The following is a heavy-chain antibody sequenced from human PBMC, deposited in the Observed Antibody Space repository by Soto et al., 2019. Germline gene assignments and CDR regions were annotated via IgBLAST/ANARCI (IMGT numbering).Heavy chain of an antibody. J-gene: IGHJ6*02. CDR2: INHSGTT. D-gene: IGHD3-3*01. V-gene: IGHV4-34*01. Sequence: XTLSLPCAVYGGSFSGYSWTWLRQPPGKGLEWIGEINHSGTTDYNPAIKSRVTMSVDKSKNQFSLRVTSVTAADKAVYYCARARFDSWSHIYYGLDVWGQGTTVTVSS. CDR1: GGSFSGYS. CDR3: ARARFDSWSHIYYGLDV.